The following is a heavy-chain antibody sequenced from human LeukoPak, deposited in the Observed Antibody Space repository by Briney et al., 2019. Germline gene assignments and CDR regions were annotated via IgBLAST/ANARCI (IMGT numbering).Heavy chain of an antibody. V-gene: IGHV3-7*01. Sequence: GGSLRLSCAASGFTFSSYRMSWVRQAPGKGLEWVANIKQDGSEKYYVDSVKGRFTISRDNAKNSLYLQMNSLRAEDTAVYYCARDAAVNRRMDVWGQGTTVTVSS. CDR2: IKQDGSEK. CDR1: GFTFSSYR. J-gene: IGHJ6*02. D-gene: IGHD4-23*01. CDR3: ARDAAVNRRMDV.